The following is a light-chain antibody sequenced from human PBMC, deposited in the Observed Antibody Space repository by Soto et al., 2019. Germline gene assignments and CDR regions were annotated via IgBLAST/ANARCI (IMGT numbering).Light chain of an antibody. CDR2: GVS. CDR1: ESLFGF. Sequence: DIVLTQSPATLSVSPGDRVTLSCRASESLFGFLAWYQQKPGQAPRLLMYGVSTRATGIPARFSGGGSATDFTLTISSLQSDDSAFDFCHSYNDWPFASGLGTRLEI. CDR3: HSYNDWPFA. J-gene: IGKJ2*01. V-gene: IGKV3-15*01.